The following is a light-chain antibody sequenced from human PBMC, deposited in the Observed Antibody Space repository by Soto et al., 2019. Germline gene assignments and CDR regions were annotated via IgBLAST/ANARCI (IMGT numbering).Light chain of an antibody. CDR2: EGS. Sequence: QSALAQSASVSGSPGQSITISCTGTSSDVGTYNLVSWYQQRPGKAPKLMIYEGSKRPSGVSNRFSGSKSGNTASLTISGLQAEDEADYYCCSYAGSITYVFGTGTKVTVL. J-gene: IGLJ1*01. CDR3: CSYAGSITYV. V-gene: IGLV2-23*01. CDR1: SSDVGTYNL.